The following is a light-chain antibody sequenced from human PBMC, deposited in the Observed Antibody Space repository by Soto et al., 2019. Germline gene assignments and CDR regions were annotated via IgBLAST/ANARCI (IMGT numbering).Light chain of an antibody. V-gene: IGKV3-20*01. CDR3: QHYGTSPQT. Sequence: EIVLTQSPDTLSLSLGKRATLSCRASQSVSNMYLAWYQQKPGQAPRLLIYDASSRATGIPDRFSGSGSGTDFTLTITRLEPEDFAVYYCQHYGTSPQTFGQGTKVEIK. CDR2: DAS. J-gene: IGKJ1*01. CDR1: QSVSNMY.